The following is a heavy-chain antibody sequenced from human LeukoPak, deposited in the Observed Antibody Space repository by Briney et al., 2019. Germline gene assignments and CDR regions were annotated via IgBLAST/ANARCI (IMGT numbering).Heavy chain of an antibody. CDR1: GYSFTSYW. CDR2: IYPGDSDT. CDR3: ARRGYSGYDSSWYFDY. V-gene: IGHV5-51*01. D-gene: IGHD5-12*01. Sequence: GESLKISCKGSGYSFTSYWIGWVRQMPGKGLEWMGIIYPGDSDTRYSPSFQGQVTISADKSISTAYLQWSSLKASDTAMYYCARRGYSGYDSSWYFDYWGQGTLVTVSS. J-gene: IGHJ4*02.